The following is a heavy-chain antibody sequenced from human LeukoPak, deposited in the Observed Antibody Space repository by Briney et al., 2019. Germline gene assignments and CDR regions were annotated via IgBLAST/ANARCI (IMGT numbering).Heavy chain of an antibody. J-gene: IGHJ4*02. D-gene: IGHD3-22*01. Sequence: ASVKVSCKASGYTFTGYYMHWVRQAPGQGLEWMGWINPNSGGTNYAQKFQGRVTMTRDTSTSTVYMELSSLRSEDTAVYYCAVDYYDSSGYYSLWGQGTLVTVSS. CDR1: GYTFTGYY. CDR2: INPNSGGT. V-gene: IGHV1-2*02. CDR3: AVDYYDSSGYYSL.